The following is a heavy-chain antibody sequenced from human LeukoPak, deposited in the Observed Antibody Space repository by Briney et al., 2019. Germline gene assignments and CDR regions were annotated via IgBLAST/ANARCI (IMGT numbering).Heavy chain of an antibody. Sequence: GGSLRLSCAASGFTFSSYWMSWVRQAPGKGLEWVANINQDGSEKYYVDSVKGRFTISRDNAKNSLYLQMNSLRAEDTALYYCARVYRDYYDSSGYYFFYFDYWGQGTLVTVSS. D-gene: IGHD3-22*01. CDR1: GFTFSSYW. CDR3: ARVYRDYYDSSGYYFFYFDY. J-gene: IGHJ4*02. CDR2: INQDGSEK. V-gene: IGHV3-7*03.